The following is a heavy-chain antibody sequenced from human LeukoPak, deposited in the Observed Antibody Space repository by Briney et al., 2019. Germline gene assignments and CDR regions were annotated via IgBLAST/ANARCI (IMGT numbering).Heavy chain of an antibody. V-gene: IGHV1-18*01. Sequence: ASVKVSCKASGGTFSSYAISWVRQAPGQGLEWMGWISAYNGNTNYAQKFHGRVTMTTDTSTNTAYMELKSLRSDDTAVYYCARGSSWFDPWGQGTLVTVSS. CDR3: ARGSSWFDP. D-gene: IGHD2-15*01. CDR1: GGTFSSYA. CDR2: ISAYNGNT. J-gene: IGHJ5*02.